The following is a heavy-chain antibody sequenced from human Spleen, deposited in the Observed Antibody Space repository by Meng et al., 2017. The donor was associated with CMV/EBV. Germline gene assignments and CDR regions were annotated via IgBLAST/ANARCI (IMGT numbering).Heavy chain of an antibody. V-gene: IGHV4-39*07. J-gene: IGHJ4*02. CDR1: GGSISSSNYY. CDR2: IHYSGST. D-gene: IGHD5-12*01. Sequence: GSLRLSCSVSGGSISSSNYYWGWIRQPPGEGLEWIGSIHYSGSTYYKTTLKSRVTTSVDTSKNQFSLKLSSVTAADTAVYYCARALVATIFDYYFDCWGQGTLVTVSS. CDR3: ARALVATIFDYYFDC.